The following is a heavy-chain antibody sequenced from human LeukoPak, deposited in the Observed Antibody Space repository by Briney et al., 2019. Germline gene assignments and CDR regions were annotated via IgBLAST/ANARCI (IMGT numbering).Heavy chain of an antibody. J-gene: IGHJ4*02. V-gene: IGHV3-33*01. CDR3: ARDWKTNSFDY. CDR1: AFTFTTYC. D-gene: IGHD1-1*01. CDR2: IYYDGSNI. Sequence: GGSLRLFCAASAFTFTTYCMHWFRRAPRKGLEGVAFIYYDGSNIYYADYVKGRFTISRDISKNTLYLQMDSLRAEDTAIYYCARDWKTNSFDYWGQGTLVTVSS.